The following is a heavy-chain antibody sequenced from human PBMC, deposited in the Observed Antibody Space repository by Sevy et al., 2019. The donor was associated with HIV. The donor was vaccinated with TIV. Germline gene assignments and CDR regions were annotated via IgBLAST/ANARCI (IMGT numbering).Heavy chain of an antibody. Sequence: GGSLRLSCAASGFTFSRYSMNWVRQAPGKGLQWVSSISSSSNYIYYTDSLKGRFTISRDNAKNSLYLQMNSLRAEDTAVYYCARDKREAYFDNGVSAAAFDFWGQGTMVTVSS. D-gene: IGHD2-8*01. CDR1: GFTFSRYS. CDR2: ISSSSNYI. V-gene: IGHV3-21*04. J-gene: IGHJ3*01. CDR3: ARDKREAYFDNGVSAAAFDF.